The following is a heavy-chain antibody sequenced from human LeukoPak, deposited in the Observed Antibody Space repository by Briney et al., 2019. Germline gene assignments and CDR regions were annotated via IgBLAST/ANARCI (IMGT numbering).Heavy chain of an antibody. J-gene: IGHJ4*02. CDR1: GFTFDGYA. CDR3: AKDKERIVVAYYFDY. Sequence: GGSLRLSCAASGFTFDGYAMHWVRQAPGKGLEWVSGISWNSGSIGYADSVKGRFTISRDNAKNPLYLQMNSLRAEDTALYYCAKDKERIVVAYYFDYWGQGTLVTVSS. CDR2: ISWNSGSI. V-gene: IGHV3-9*01. D-gene: IGHD3-22*01.